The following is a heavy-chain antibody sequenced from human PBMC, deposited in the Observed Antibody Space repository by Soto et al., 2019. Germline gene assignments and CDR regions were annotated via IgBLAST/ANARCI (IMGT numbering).Heavy chain of an antibody. CDR3: AREMGSGYADAFDI. Sequence: TSETLSLTCTVSGGSISSYYWSWIRQPPGKGLEWIGYIYYSGSTNYNPSLKSRVTISVDTSKNQFSLKLSSVTAADTAVYYCAREMGSGYADAFDIWGQGTMVTVSS. CDR1: GGSISSYY. J-gene: IGHJ3*02. CDR2: IYYSGST. V-gene: IGHV4-59*12. D-gene: IGHD5-12*01.